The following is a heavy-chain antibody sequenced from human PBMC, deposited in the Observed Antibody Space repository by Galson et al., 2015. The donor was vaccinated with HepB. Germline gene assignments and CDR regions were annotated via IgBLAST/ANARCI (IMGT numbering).Heavy chain of an antibody. V-gene: IGHV3-23*01. CDR3: AKVQITMIVVVIGPYDY. J-gene: IGHJ4*02. Sequence: AISGSGGSTYYADSVKGRFTISRDNSKNTLYLQMNSLRAEDTAVYYCAKVQITMIVVVIGPYDYWGQGTLVTVSS. CDR2: ISGSGGST. D-gene: IGHD3-22*01.